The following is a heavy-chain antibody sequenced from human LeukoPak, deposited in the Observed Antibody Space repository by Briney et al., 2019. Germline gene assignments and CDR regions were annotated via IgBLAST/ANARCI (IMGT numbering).Heavy chain of an antibody. CDR1: GGSISSSSYY. V-gene: IGHV4-39*01. CDR3: ARGLGLGIFNYYYYMDV. CDR2: IYYSGST. Sequence: SETLSLTCTVSGGSISSSSYYWGWIRQPPGTGLEWIGSIYYSGSTYYNPSLKSRVTISVDTSKNQFSLKLSSVTAADTAVYYCARGLGLGIFNYYYYMDVWGKGTTVTVSS. J-gene: IGHJ6*03. D-gene: IGHD2-21*01.